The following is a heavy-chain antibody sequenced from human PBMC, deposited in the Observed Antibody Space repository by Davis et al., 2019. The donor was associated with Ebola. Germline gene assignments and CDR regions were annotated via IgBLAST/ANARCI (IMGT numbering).Heavy chain of an antibody. V-gene: IGHV3-48*03. D-gene: IGHD6-19*01. CDR3: ARELRDSGPAFDY. Sequence: GGSLRLSCAASGFTFSSYAMSWVRQAPGKGLEWLSYISSSGTATIYADSVKGRFTISRDNAKNSLYLQMNSLRAEETAVYYCARELRDSGPAFDYWGQGTLVSVSS. CDR1: GFTFSSYA. J-gene: IGHJ4*02. CDR2: ISSSGTAT.